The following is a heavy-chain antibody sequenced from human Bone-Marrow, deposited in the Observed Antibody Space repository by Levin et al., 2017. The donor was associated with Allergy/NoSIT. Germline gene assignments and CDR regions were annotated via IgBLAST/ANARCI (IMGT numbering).Heavy chain of an antibody. D-gene: IGHD6-13*01. V-gene: IGHV3-30*03. CDR2: ISFDGSNK. CDR3: ADNPSGVDLASADH. Sequence: RAGGSLRLSCAASGLTFSNYGMHWVRQAPGKGLEWVAVISFDGSNKYYADSVKGRFTISRDNSKNTLYLQMNSLRADDTAVYYCADNPSGVDLASADHWGQGTLVTVSS. CDR1: GLTFSNYG. J-gene: IGHJ4*02.